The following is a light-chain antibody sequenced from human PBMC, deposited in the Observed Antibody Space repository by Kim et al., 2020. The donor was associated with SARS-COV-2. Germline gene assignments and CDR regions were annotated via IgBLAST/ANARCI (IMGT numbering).Light chain of an antibody. J-gene: IGLJ2*01. CDR1: SSDIGGYNY. Sequence: GESITISCSGSSSDIGGYNYVSWYPQHPDKAPKIMIYDVTKRPPGVSDRFSGSKSANMASLTISGLQAEDEADYYCSSYTTSTAVVFGGGTQLTVL. CDR2: DVT. V-gene: IGLV2-14*03. CDR3: SSYTTSTAVV.